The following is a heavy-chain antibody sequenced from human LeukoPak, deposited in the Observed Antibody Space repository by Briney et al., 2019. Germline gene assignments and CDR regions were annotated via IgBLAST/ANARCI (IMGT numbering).Heavy chain of an antibody. CDR2: ISGSGGST. CDR1: GFTFSSYA. D-gene: IGHD3-22*01. V-gene: IGHV3-23*01. CDR3: AKAYCYVSSGYHVFGY. Sequence: PGGSLRLSCAASGFTFSSYAMSWARHAPGKGLEWVSAISGSGGSTYYADSVKGRFTISRDNSKNTLYLQLNSLRAEDTAVYYCAKAYCYVSSGYHVFGYWGQGTLVTVSS. J-gene: IGHJ4*02.